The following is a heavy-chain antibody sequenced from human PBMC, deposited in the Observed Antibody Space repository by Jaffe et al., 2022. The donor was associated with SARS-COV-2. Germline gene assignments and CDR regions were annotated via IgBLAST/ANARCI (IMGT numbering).Heavy chain of an antibody. J-gene: IGHJ5*02. D-gene: IGHD3-10*01. CDR3: ARDLAVIGSGTPGWFDP. Sequence: QVQLVQSGAEVKKPGASVKVSCKASGYTFTSYGISWVRQAPGQGLEWMGWISAYNGNTNYAQKLQGRVTMTTDTSTSTAYMELRSLRSDDTAVYYCARDLAVIGSGTPGWFDPWGQGTLVTVSS. CDR2: ISAYNGNT. CDR1: GYTFTSYG. V-gene: IGHV1-18*01.